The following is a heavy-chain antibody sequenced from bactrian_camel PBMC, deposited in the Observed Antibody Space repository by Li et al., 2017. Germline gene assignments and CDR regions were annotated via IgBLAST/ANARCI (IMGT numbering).Heavy chain of an antibody. V-gene: IGHV3-2*01. CDR3: ATAFGGLWYTFGS. J-gene: IGHJ6*01. CDR2: IDRDGSNT. CDR1: GFAFSSYT. D-gene: IGHD2*01. Sequence: HVQLVESGGGLVQPGGSLRLSCAASGFAFSSYTMTWVRQAPGKGLEWVTSIDRDGSNTYYADSVKGRFTISQDNAKNTVYLQMNSLKPEDTALYYCATAFGGLWYTFGSWGQGTQVTVS.